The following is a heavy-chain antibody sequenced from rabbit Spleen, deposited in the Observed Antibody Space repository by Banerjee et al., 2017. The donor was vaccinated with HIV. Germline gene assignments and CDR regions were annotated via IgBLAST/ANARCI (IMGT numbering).Heavy chain of an antibody. V-gene: IGHV1S45*01. CDR1: GFSFSGSYY. CDR3: ARDTGSSFSSYGMDL. Sequence: QEQLEESGGDLVKPGASLTPTCTASGFSFSGSYYMYWVRQAPGKGLEWIACIYAATGRTYYASWAKGRFTISKTSSTTVTLQMTSLTVADAATYFCARDTGSSFSSYGMDLWGQGTLVTVS. D-gene: IGHD8-1*01. CDR2: IYAATGRT. J-gene: IGHJ6*01.